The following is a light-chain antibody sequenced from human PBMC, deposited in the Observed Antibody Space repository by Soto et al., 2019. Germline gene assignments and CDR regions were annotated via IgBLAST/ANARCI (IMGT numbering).Light chain of an antibody. V-gene: IGKV1-12*01. CDR2: TAS. CDR1: QGVSTW. J-gene: IGKJ5*01. CDR3: QQAASFPIT. Sequence: DIQMTQSPSSVSASVGDRVTITCRASQGVSTWLAWYQQKPGKAPNLLIYTASSLQSGVPSTFSGCGSGTDFTLTINGLQPEDFATYYCQQAASFPITFGPGTRLEIK.